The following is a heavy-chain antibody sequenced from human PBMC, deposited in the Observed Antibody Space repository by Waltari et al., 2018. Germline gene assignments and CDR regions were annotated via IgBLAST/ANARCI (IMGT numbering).Heavy chain of an antibody. CDR1: GCTVSSNY. CDR2: IYSGGST. D-gene: IGHD4-17*01. Sequence: EVQLVESGGGLIQPGGSLRLSCAASGCTVSSNYTSWVRQAPGKGLELVSVIYSGGSTYYADSVKGRFTISRDNSKNTLYLQMNSLRAEDTAVYYCARALTTVVAIDYWGQGTLVTVSS. V-gene: IGHV3-53*01. J-gene: IGHJ4*02. CDR3: ARALTTVVAIDY.